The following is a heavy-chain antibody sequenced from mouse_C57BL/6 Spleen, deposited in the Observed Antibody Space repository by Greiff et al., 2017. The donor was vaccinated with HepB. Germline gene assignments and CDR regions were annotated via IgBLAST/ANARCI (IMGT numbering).Heavy chain of an antibody. J-gene: IGHJ1*03. V-gene: IGHV10-1*01. Sequence: EVQRVESGGGLVQPKGSLKLSCAASGFSFNTYAMNWVRQAPGKGLEWVARIRSKSNNYATYYADSVKDRFTISRADSENILYLQMHDLETEDTAMYYCVGGLWVWGKGTTVTVSS. CDR2: IRSKSNNYAT. CDR1: GFSFNTYA. D-gene: IGHD6-1*01. CDR3: VGGLWV.